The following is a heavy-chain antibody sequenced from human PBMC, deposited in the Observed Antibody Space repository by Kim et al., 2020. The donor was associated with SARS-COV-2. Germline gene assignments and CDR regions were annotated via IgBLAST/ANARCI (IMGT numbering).Heavy chain of an antibody. CDR3: ARRVLGGYDDWDFDL. Sequence: SETLSLTCTVSGGSISSYYWSWIRQPPGKGLEWIGYIYYSGSTNYNPSLKSRVTISVDTSKNQFSLKLSSVTAADTAVYYCARRVLGGYDDWDFDLWGRGTLVTVSS. V-gene: IGHV4-59*08. D-gene: IGHD5-12*01. J-gene: IGHJ2*01. CDR2: IYYSGST. CDR1: GGSISSYY.